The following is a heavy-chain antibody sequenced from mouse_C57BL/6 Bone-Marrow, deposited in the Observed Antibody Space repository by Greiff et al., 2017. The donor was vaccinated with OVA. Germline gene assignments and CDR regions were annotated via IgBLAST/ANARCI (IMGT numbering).Heavy chain of an antibody. V-gene: IGHV5-12*01. Sequence: EVKLMESGGGLVQPGGSLKLSCAASGFTFSDYYMYWVRQTPEKRLEWVAYISNGGGSTYYPDTVKGRFTISRDNAKNTLYLQMSRLKSEDTAMYYCARPDYYGSSYVYAMDYWGQGTSVTVSS. CDR2: ISNGGGST. CDR3: ARPDYYGSSYVYAMDY. D-gene: IGHD1-1*01. J-gene: IGHJ4*01. CDR1: GFTFSDYY.